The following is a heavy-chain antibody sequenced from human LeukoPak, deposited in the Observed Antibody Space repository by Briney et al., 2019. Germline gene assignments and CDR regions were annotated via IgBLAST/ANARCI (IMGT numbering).Heavy chain of an antibody. V-gene: IGHV3-30*18. D-gene: IGHD3-10*01. CDR3: AKDWGAGGSALTF. CDR2: ISNDGSNK. CDR1: GFTFSTYG. J-gene: IGHJ4*02. Sequence: GGSLRLSCAASGFTFSTYGMHWVRQAPGKGLEWVAVISNDGSNKYYADSVKGRFTISRDNSKSTLHVQMNSLRAEDTAVYYCAKDWGAGGSALTFWGQGTLVTVSS.